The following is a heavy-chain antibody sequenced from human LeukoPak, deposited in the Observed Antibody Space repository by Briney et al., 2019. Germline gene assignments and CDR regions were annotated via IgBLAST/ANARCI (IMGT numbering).Heavy chain of an antibody. D-gene: IGHD3-22*01. Sequence: GGSLRLSCAASGFTFSSYAMSWVRQAPGKGLEWVSAISGSGGSTYYADSVKGRFTISRDNSKNTLYLQMNSLRAEDTAVYYCAKDHWASSGYYSAAHDYWGQGTLVTVSS. CDR3: AKDHWASSGYYSAAHDY. CDR2: ISGSGGST. J-gene: IGHJ4*02. CDR1: GFTFSSYA. V-gene: IGHV3-23*01.